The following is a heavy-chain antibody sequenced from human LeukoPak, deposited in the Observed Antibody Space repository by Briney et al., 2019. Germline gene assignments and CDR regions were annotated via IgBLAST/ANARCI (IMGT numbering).Heavy chain of an antibody. CDR1: GGSISGGSYY. D-gene: IGHD4-17*01. CDR3: ARGTTAHLFEDY. J-gene: IGHJ4*02. CDR2: IYTSGST. V-gene: IGHV4-61*02. Sequence: SQAPSLTCTVSGGSISGGSYYWSWIRQPAGKGLEWIGRIYTSGSTNYNPSLKSRVTISVDTSKNQFSLKLSSVTAADTAVYYCARGTTAHLFEDYWGQGTLVTVSS.